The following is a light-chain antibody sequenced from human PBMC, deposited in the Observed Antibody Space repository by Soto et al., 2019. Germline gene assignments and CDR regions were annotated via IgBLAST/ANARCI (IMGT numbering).Light chain of an antibody. J-gene: IGKJ4*01. V-gene: IGKV1-27*01. Sequence: DIQMTQSPSSLSASVGDRVTITCRASQGISNYLAWYQQRPGKVPKLLIYGASTLQSGVPSRFSGSGSGTEFTLTISSLQPEDVATYYCQNYNSAPPLTFGGGTKVEIK. CDR3: QNYNSAPPLT. CDR2: GAS. CDR1: QGISNY.